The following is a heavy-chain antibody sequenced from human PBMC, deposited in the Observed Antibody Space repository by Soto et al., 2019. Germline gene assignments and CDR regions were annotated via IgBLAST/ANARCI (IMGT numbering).Heavy chain of an antibody. CDR3: ARDNGMAGSFDP. Sequence: QLVESGGGLVQPGGSLRLSCAASGFTFSAYSMNWVRQAPGKGLEWISYITGSSATIYYADSVKGRFTISRDNAKNSLYLQMNSLRDEDTAIYFCARDNGMAGSFDPWGQGTLVTVSS. D-gene: IGHD2-8*01. CDR2: ITGSSATI. CDR1: GFTFSAYS. V-gene: IGHV3-48*02. J-gene: IGHJ5*02.